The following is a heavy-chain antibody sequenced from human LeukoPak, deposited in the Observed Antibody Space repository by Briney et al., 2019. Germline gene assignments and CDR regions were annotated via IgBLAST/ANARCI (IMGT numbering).Heavy chain of an antibody. CDR1: GGTFSSYA. Sequence: GASVKVSCKASGGTFSSYAISWVRQAPGQGLEWMGGIIPIFGTANYAQKFQGRVTITADESTSTAYMELSSLRSEDTAVYYCARRVYSSSWYSWFDPWGQGTLVTVSP. V-gene: IGHV1-69*13. D-gene: IGHD6-13*01. CDR2: IIPIFGTA. J-gene: IGHJ5*02. CDR3: ARRVYSSSWYSWFDP.